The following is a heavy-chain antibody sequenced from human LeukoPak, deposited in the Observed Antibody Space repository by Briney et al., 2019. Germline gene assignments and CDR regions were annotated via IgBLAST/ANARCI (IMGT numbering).Heavy chain of an antibody. V-gene: IGHV1-69*13. CDR1: GGSFTSYP. CDR2: ILPVFGTP. Sequence: SVKVSCKASGGSFTSYPISWVRQAPGQGLEWMGGILPVFGTPNYARGFQGRVTISADDSTTTAFMALTSLRSEDTAVYYCARGSASNWPVDIWGQGTLVTVSS. CDR3: ARGSASNWPVDI. D-gene: IGHD6-13*01. J-gene: IGHJ4*02.